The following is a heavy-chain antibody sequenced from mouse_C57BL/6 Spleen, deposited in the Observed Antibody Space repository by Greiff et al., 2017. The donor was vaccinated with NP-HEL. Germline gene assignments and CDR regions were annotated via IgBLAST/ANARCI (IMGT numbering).Heavy chain of an antibody. CDR2: IFPGSGST. V-gene: IGHV1-75*01. CDR3: ARKDGGRLRRGDYFDY. CDR1: GYTFTDYY. J-gene: IGHJ2*01. D-gene: IGHD2-4*01. Sequence: QVQLQQSGPELVKPGASVKISCKASGYTFTDYYINWVKQRPGQGLEWIGWIFPGSGSTYYNEKFKGKATLTVDKSSSTAYMLLSSLTSEDSAVYFCARKDGGRLRRGDYFDYWGQGTTLTVSS.